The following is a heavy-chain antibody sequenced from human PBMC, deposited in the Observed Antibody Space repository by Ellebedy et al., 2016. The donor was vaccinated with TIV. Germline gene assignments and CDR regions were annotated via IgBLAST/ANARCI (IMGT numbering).Heavy chain of an antibody. CDR1: GGTISSYY. V-gene: IGHV4-59*01. J-gene: IGHJ4*02. Sequence: MPGGSLRLSCTVSGGTISSYYWSWIRQPPGKGLEWLGYINYSGNTNYNPSLRSRITISVDTCRNQFSLKLSTVPAADTAVYYCARMPYNWNDELDHWGQGTLVTVFS. D-gene: IGHD1-20*01. CDR3: ARMPYNWNDELDH. CDR2: INYSGNT.